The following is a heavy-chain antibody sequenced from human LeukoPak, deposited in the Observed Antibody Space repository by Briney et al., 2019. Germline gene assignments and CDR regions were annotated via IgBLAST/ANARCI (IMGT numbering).Heavy chain of an antibody. CDR2: TSDRGGHT. J-gene: IGHJ4*02. CDR1: GGSISGYY. Sequence: SETLSLTCTVSGGSISGYYWNWIRQPPGQGLEWIGYTSDRGGHTDYNPSLKSRVAISVDTSNNQFSLKLTSPTAADTAVYYCARWHSHGRYFDYWGQGALVTVSS. CDR3: ARWHSHGRYFDY. D-gene: IGHD2-21*01. V-gene: IGHV4-59*01.